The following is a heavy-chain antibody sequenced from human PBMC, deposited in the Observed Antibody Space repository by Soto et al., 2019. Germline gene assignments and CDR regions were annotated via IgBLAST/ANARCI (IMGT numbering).Heavy chain of an antibody. J-gene: IGHJ5*02. CDR2: IVVGSGNT. Sequence: SVKVSCKASGFTFTSSAVQWVRQARGQRLEWIGWIVVGSGNTNYAQKFQERVTITRDMSTSTAYMELSSLRSEDTAVYYCAAYYYDSSGYYWFDPWGQGTLVTVSS. V-gene: IGHV1-58*01. D-gene: IGHD3-22*01. CDR1: GFTFTSSA. CDR3: AAYYYDSSGYYWFDP.